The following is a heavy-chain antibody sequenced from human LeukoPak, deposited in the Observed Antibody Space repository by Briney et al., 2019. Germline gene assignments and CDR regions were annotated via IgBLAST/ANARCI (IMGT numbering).Heavy chain of an antibody. CDR1: GFTFSSYE. CDR2: ISSSGSTI. Sequence: GGSLSLSCAASGFTFSSYEMNWVGQAPGKGLEWVSYISSSGSTIYYADSVKGRFTISRDNAKNSLYLQMNSLRAEDTAVYYCARALEYYDSSSFNYWGQGTLVTVSS. D-gene: IGHD3-22*01. CDR3: ARALEYYDSSSFNY. V-gene: IGHV3-48*03. J-gene: IGHJ4*02.